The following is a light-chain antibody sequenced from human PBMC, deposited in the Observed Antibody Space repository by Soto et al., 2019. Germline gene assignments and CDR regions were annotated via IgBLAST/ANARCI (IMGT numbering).Light chain of an antibody. V-gene: IGKV3-20*01. J-gene: IGKJ5*01. CDR1: QSVSSY. CDR2: DAS. CDR3: QQYGTSEII. Sequence: ESVLTQSPATLSLSPGERATLSCRASQSVSSYLAWYQQKPGQAPRLLIYDASSRATGIPDRFSGSGSGTDFTLTITRLEPEDFAVFYCQQYGTSEIIFGQGTRLEIK.